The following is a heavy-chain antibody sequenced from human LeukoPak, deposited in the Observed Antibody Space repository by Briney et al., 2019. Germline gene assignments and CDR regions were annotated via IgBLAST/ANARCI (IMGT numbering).Heavy chain of an antibody. Sequence: SETLSLTCTVSGDSITRRGYFWGWIRQRPGEGLEWIGSVYCTGNTYYNPSLKSRVTISVATSDNQVSLTIASVTAADTAIYYCARHEPSSFYYESRGNWFDPWGQGALVTVSS. V-gene: IGHV4-39*01. CDR2: VYCTGNT. D-gene: IGHD3-22*01. J-gene: IGHJ5*02. CDR1: GDSITRRGYF. CDR3: ARHEPSSFYYESRGNWFDP.